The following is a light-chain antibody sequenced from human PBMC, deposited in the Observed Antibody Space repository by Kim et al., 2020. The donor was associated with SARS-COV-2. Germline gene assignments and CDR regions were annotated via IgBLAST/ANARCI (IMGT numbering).Light chain of an antibody. CDR2: KAS. V-gene: IGKV1-5*03. CDR3: QQYNSYQYT. CDR1: QSISSW. Sequence: SASVGDRVTITCRASQSISSWLAWYQQKPGKAPKLLIYKASSLESGVPSRFSGSGSGTEFTLTISSLQPDDFATYYCQQYNSYQYTFGQGTKLE. J-gene: IGKJ2*01.